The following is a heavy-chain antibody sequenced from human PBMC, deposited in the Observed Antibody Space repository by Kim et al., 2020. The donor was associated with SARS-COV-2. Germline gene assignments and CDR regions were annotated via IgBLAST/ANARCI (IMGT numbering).Heavy chain of an antibody. V-gene: IGHV4-34*01. D-gene: IGHD3-3*01. CDR3: ARGRIPIFGVVIALPDV. CDR1: GGSFSGYY. J-gene: IGHJ6*01. Sequence: SETLSLTCAVYGGSFSGYYWSWIRQPPGKGLEWIGEINHSGSTNYNPSLKSRVTISVDTSKNQFSLKLSSVTAADTAVYYCARGRIPIFGVVIALPDV. CDR2: INHSGST.